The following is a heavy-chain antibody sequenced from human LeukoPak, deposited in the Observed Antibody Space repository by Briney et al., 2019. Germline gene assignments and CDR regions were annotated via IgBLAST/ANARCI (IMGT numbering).Heavy chain of an antibody. Sequence: PGGSLRHSGAASGFTFSSYSMNWVRQAPGKGLKWVSSINSSSSYIYYADSVKGRFTISRDNAKNSLYLQMNSLRAEDTAVYYCARDRDVGAPDYWGQGTLVTVSS. CDR2: INSSSSYI. D-gene: IGHD3-10*01. J-gene: IGHJ4*02. CDR1: GFTFSSYS. V-gene: IGHV3-21*01. CDR3: ARDRDVGAPDY.